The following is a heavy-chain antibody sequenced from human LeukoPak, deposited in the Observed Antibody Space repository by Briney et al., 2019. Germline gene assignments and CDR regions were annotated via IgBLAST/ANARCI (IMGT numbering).Heavy chain of an antibody. V-gene: IGHV3-64*01. CDR1: GFSFSSYA. Sequence: PGGSLRLSCAASGFSFSSYAMHWVRQAPGKGLEYVSGISNNGDSTYYASSVEGRFTISRDNSKNTLFLQMGSLRPEDLALYYCARDRGSTWLRGVDYWGQGTLVTVSS. D-gene: IGHD2/OR15-2a*01. J-gene: IGHJ4*02. CDR2: ISNNGDST. CDR3: ARDRGSTWLRGVDY.